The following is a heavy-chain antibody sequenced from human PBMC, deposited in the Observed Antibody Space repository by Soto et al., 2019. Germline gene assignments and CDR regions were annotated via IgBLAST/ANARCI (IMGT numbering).Heavy chain of an antibody. CDR2: IYYSGST. CDR3: ARDSGITGTGVFDY. Sequence: QVQLQESGPGLVKPSQTLSLTCTVSGGSISSGDYYWSWIRQPPGKGLEWIGYIYYSGSTYYNPSLKSRVAISVDTTKNQFSLKLSSVTAADTAVYYCARDSGITGTGVFDYWGQGTLVTVSS. CDR1: GGSISSGDYY. V-gene: IGHV4-30-4*01. D-gene: IGHD1-7*01. J-gene: IGHJ4*02.